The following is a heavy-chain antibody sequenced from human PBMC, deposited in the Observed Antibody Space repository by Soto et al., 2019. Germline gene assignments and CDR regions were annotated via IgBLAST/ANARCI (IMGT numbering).Heavy chain of an antibody. V-gene: IGHV1-18*04. CDR2: ISAYNGNT. D-gene: IGHD3-22*01. J-gene: IGHJ4*02. Sequence: ASVKVSCKASGYTFTSYGISWVRQAPGQGLEWMGWISAYNGNTNYAQKLQGRVTMTTDTSTSTAYMELRSLRSDDTAVYYCARDLYYYDSSGYYIRLDYWGQGTQVTVSS. CDR1: GYTFTSYG. CDR3: ARDLYYYDSSGYYIRLDY.